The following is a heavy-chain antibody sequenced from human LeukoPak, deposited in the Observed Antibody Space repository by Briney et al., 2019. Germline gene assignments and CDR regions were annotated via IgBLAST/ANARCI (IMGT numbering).Heavy chain of an antibody. CDR3: AKEILAEVLYYFDY. J-gene: IGHJ4*02. CDR1: GFTFSSYA. Sequence: GGSLRLSCAASGFTFSSYAMSWVRQAPGKGLEWVSGISGSGGSTYYADSAKGRLTISRENSKNTLYLQMNSLRAEDTAVYYCAKEILAEVLYYFDYWGQGTLVTVSS. CDR2: ISGSGGST. V-gene: IGHV3-23*01. D-gene: IGHD2-8*02.